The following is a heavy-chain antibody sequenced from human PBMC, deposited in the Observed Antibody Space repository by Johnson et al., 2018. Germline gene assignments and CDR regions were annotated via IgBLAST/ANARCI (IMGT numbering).Heavy chain of an antibody. CDR2: IYYSGST. Sequence: QLQESGPGLVKPSETLSLTCTVSGGSISSYYWSWIRQPPGKGLEWIGYIYYSGSTNYNPSLKSRVTISVDTSKNPFSLKLSSVPAADTAVYDGARSFSDSSGNVYYYYYMDVWGNGTTVTVSS. CDR3: ARSFSDSSGNVYYYYYMDV. V-gene: IGHV4-59*01. D-gene: IGHD3-22*01. J-gene: IGHJ6*03. CDR1: GGSISSYY.